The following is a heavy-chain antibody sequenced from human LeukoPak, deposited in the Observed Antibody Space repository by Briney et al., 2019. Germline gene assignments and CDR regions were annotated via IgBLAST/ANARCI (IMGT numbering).Heavy chain of an antibody. D-gene: IGHD1-1*01. CDR3: ARSWNAGRYYYYYMDV. CDR1: GYTFTSYY. V-gene: IGHV1-2*02. Sequence: ASVKVSCKASGYTFTSYYMHWVRQAPGQGLEWMGWINPNSGGTNYAQKFQGRVTMTRDTSISTAYMELSRLRSDDTAVYYCARSWNAGRYYYYYMDVWGKGTTVTVSS. CDR2: INPNSGGT. J-gene: IGHJ6*03.